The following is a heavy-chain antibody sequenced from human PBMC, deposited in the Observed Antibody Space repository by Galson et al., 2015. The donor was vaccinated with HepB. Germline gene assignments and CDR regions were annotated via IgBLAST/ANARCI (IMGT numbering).Heavy chain of an antibody. J-gene: IGHJ4*02. V-gene: IGHV3-15*01. Sequence: SLRLSCAASGITFSNAWMSRVRQAPGKGLEWVGRIKSKTDGGTTDYAAPVKGRFTISSDDSKNTLQLHMNSLKTEDTAVYYCTTDSRVIYSFDYWGQGTLVTVSS. CDR3: TTDSRVIYSFDY. D-gene: IGHD3-16*02. CDR2: IKSKTDGGTT. CDR1: GITFSNAW.